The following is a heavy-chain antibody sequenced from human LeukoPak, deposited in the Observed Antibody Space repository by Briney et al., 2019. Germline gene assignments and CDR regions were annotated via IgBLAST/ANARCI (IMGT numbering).Heavy chain of an antibody. D-gene: IGHD1-20*01. Sequence: SHTLSLTCAISGDSVSSNSAAWAWIRQSPSRGLEWLGRTYYRSKWYNDYAVSVKSRITINPDTSKNQFSLQLNSVTPEDTAVYYCARDRWANWNYVDYWGQGTLVTVSS. CDR2: TYYRSKWYN. J-gene: IGHJ4*02. V-gene: IGHV6-1*01. CDR1: GDSVSSNSAA. CDR3: ARDRWANWNYVDY.